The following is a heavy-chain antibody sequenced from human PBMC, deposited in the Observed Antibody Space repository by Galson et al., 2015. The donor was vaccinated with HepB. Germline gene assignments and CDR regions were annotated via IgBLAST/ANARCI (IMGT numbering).Heavy chain of an antibody. CDR1: GFSIRNNW. Sequence: SLRLSCAASGFSIRNNWMNWVRQVPGKGLVWVSRINEDGSTTNYADSVKVRFTISNDNAKNTLHLQMNNLRAEDTAGYYCSRDTSGPYDYWGQGTLVTVSS. CDR3: SRDTSGPYDY. D-gene: IGHD2-8*02. V-gene: IGHV3-74*01. CDR2: INEDGSTT. J-gene: IGHJ4*02.